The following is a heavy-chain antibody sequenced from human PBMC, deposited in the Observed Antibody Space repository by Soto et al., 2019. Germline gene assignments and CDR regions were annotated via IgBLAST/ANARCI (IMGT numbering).Heavy chain of an antibody. D-gene: IGHD1-26*01. J-gene: IGHJ6*02. CDR3: ARLSTCTSRCGYGMDV. CDR1: GFTFSSYD. V-gene: IGHV3-13*01. Sequence: GGSLRLSCAASGFTFSSYDMHWVRQATGKGLEWVSAIGTAGDTYYPGSVKGRFTISRENAKNSLYLQMNSLRAEDTAVYYCARLSTCTSRCGYGMDVWGQGTTVTVSS. CDR2: IGTAGDT.